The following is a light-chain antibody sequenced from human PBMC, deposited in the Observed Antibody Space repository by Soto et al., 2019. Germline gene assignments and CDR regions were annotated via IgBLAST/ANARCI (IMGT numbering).Light chain of an antibody. Sequence: QSALTQPPAASGSPGQSVTISCTGTSSDVGAYNYVSWYQQHPGKAPKLIIYEVNERPSGVPDRFSGSKSGNTASLTVSGLHAEDEADYFCSSYAGSHNVVFGGGTKLTVL. CDR2: EVN. V-gene: IGLV2-8*01. J-gene: IGLJ2*01. CDR3: SSYAGSHNVV. CDR1: SSDVGAYNY.